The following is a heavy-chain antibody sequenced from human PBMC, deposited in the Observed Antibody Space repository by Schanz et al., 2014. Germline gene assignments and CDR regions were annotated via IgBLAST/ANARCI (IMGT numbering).Heavy chain of an antibody. CDR2: IGGSGDCT. J-gene: IGHJ4*02. V-gene: IGHV3-53*01. Sequence: DVQLVDSGGGLVQPGGSLRLSCAASGFTVSNSYIHWVRQAPGKGLEWVSGIGGSGDCTYYADAVKGRFSISRDNSNKTVYLQMNSLRAEDTAVYYCGRDELLWFEEVLALDYWGQGALVTVSS. CDR3: GRDELLWFEEVLALDY. D-gene: IGHD3-10*01. CDR1: GFTVSNSY.